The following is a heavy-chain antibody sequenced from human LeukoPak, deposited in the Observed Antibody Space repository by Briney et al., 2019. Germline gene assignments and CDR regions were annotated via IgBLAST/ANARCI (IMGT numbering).Heavy chain of an antibody. V-gene: IGHV1-18*01. D-gene: IGHD2-21*01. CDR3: ARDDRGAYCGGDCYYDAFDI. CDR2: ISAYNGNT. J-gene: IGHJ3*02. Sequence: GASVKVSCKASGYSFTGYGISWVRQAPGQGLEWMGWISAYNGNTNYAQKLQGRVTMTTDTSTSTAYMELRSLRSDDTAVYYCARDDRGAYCGGDCYYDAFDIWGQGTMVTVSS. CDR1: GYSFTGYG.